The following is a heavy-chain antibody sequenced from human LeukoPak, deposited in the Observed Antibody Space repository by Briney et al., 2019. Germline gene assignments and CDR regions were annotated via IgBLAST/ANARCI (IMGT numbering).Heavy chain of an antibody. V-gene: IGHV3-23*01. CDR2: ISSDGDST. Sequence: SGGSLRLSCVASEFTFSTYAMSWVRQAPGKGPEWVSGISSDGDSTFYADSVKGRFTISRDNSKNTLYLQMNYVRVEDTAIYYCADFGSGSYIFDYWGQGTLVTVSS. CDR1: EFTFSTYA. D-gene: IGHD3-10*01. J-gene: IGHJ4*02. CDR3: ADFGSGSYIFDY.